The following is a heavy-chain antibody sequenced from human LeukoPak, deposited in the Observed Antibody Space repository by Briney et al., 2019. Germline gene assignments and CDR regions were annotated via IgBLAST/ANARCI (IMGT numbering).Heavy chain of an antibody. CDR1: GFTFSSYA. CDR3: ARGRLVRGLFISHDY. D-gene: IGHD3-10*01. J-gene: IGHJ4*02. Sequence: GGSLRLSCAAPGFTFSSYAMSWVRQTPGRGLEWVSGISPSGDKTDYADSVKGRFTISRDNSKNTMYLRMNSLRAEDTAIYYCARGRLVRGLFISHDYWGQGNLVTVSS. CDR2: ISPSGDKT. V-gene: IGHV3-23*01.